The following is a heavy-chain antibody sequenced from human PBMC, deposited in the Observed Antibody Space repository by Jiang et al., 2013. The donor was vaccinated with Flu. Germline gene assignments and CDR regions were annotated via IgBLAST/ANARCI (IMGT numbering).Heavy chain of an antibody. J-gene: IGHJ4*02. V-gene: IGHV3-30*18. CDR3: AKEWGKYCSGSTCFPFDV. Sequence: VQLVESGGGVVQPGRSLRLSCAASGFNFRTYGMHWVRQAPGTGLEWVAGISYDGSNTYSAESVKGRFTISRDNSKTMVYLQMNNLRAGDTAVYYCAKEWGKYCSGSTCFPFDVWGPGTLVTVSA. CDR1: GFNFRTYG. D-gene: IGHD2-15*01. CDR2: ISYDGSNT.